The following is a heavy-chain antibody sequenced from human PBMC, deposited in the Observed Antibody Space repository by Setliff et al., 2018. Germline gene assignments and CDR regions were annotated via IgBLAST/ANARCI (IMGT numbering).Heavy chain of an antibody. J-gene: IGHJ4*02. D-gene: IGHD2-2*01. Sequence: SETLSLTCTVSGASISSSSYYWAWIRQPPGRGLELIGSIFYGGSTYYNPSLKSRVTISIDASKNQFSLKLDSVTAADTAVYYCARAKGYCSSTSCRIYHFDYWGQGTLVTVSS. CDR1: GASISSSSYY. CDR3: ARAKGYCSSTSCRIYHFDY. V-gene: IGHV4-39*07. CDR2: IFYGGST.